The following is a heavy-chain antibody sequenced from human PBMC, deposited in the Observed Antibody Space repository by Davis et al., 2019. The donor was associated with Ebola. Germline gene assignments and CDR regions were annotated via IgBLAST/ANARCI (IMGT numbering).Heavy chain of an antibody. Sequence: MPSETLSLTCTVSGGSISSSSYYWGWIRQPPGKGLEWIGEIYHSGSTNYNPSLKSRVTISVDKSKNQFSLKLSSVTAADTAVYYCARDEYCSGGSCYSSFDYWGQGTLVTVSS. V-gene: IGHV4-39*07. CDR3: ARDEYCSGGSCYSSFDY. D-gene: IGHD2-15*01. CDR1: GGSISSSSYY. CDR2: IYHSGST. J-gene: IGHJ4*02.